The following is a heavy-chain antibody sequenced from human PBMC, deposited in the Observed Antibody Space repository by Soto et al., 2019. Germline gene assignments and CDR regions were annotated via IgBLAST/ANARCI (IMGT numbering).Heavy chain of an antibody. CDR2: IKQDGSEK. CDR3: ARESVGYSDYAVNPPLTWFDP. V-gene: IGHV3-7*01. Sequence: GKGLERVANIKQDGSEKYYVDSVKGRFTISRDNAKNSLYRQMNSLGAEDTAVYYCARESVGYSDYAVNPPLTWFDPWGQGTLVTVSS. J-gene: IGHJ5*02. D-gene: IGHD5-12*01.